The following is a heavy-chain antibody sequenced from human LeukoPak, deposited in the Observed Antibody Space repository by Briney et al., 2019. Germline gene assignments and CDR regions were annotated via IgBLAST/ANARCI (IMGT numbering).Heavy chain of an antibody. CDR3: EKDPTVYYYGLDV. CDR1: GFTFSSYG. Sequence: GGSLRLSCAASGFTFSSYGMHWVRQAPGKGLEWVAVISYYGSNKYYADSVKGRFTISRDNSKNTLDLQMNSLRAEDTAVYYCEKDPTVYYYGLDVWGQGTTVTVSS. V-gene: IGHV3-30*18. J-gene: IGHJ6*02. CDR2: ISYYGSNK.